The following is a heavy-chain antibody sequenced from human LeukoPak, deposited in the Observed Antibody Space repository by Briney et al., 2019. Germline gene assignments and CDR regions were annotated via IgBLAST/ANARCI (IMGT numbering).Heavy chain of an antibody. D-gene: IGHD1-7*01. CDR3: ARELELRY. CDR2: MNQRGSM. CDR1: GFTFSSYS. Sequence: GSLRLSCAASGFTFSSYSMMWVRQSPGKGLEWIGEMNQRGSMNYNPSLKSRVTISVDRSKNQFSLKLSSVTAADTAVYYCARELELRYWGQGTLVTVSS. J-gene: IGHJ4*02. V-gene: IGHV4-34*01.